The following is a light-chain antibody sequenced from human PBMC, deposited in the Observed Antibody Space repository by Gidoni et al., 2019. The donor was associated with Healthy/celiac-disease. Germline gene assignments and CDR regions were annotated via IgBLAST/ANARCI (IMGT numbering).Light chain of an antibody. CDR3: QQSYSTLYT. CDR1: QSISSY. J-gene: IGKJ4*01. CDR2: AAS. Sequence: DIQMTQSPSSLSASVGDRVTITCRASQSISSYLHWYQQKPGKAPKLLIYAASSLQSGVPSRVSGSGSGTDFTLTISSLQPEDFATYYCQQSYSTLYTFGGGTKVEIK. V-gene: IGKV1-39*01.